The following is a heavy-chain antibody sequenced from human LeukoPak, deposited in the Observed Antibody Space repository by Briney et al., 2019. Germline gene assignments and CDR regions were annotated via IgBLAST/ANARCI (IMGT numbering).Heavy chain of an antibody. CDR3: ARLLDIVVVPTAWENAFDI. CDR1: GGSISSSNW. J-gene: IGHJ3*02. Sequence: SGTLSLTCAVSGGSISSSNWWSWVRQPPGKGLEWIGSIDHSGSTYYNPSLKSRVTISVDTSKNQFSLKLSSVTAADTAVYYCARLLDIVVVPTAWENAFDIWGQGTMVTVSS. D-gene: IGHD2-2*03. V-gene: IGHV4-4*02. CDR2: IDHSGST.